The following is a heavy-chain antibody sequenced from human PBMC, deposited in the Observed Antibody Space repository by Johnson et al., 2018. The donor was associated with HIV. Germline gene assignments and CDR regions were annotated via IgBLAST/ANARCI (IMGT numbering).Heavy chain of an antibody. CDR1: GFLFSRYA. V-gene: IGHV3-30*04. CDR3: AKGGGCGGDCYSGYDAFDI. D-gene: IGHD2-21*01. J-gene: IGHJ3*02. CDR2: ISHDGSNE. Sequence: QVQVLESGGGVVQPGRSLRLSCAASGFLFSRYAMHWVRQAPGKGLEWVAVISHDGSNEYHADSVKGRFTISRDNSKNTLYLQMNSLRVEDTAVYYCAKGGGCGGDCYSGYDAFDIWGRGTMVTVSS.